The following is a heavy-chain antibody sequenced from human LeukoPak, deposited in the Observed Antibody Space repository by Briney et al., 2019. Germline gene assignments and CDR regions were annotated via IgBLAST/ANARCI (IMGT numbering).Heavy chain of an antibody. CDR1: GFTFSTYS. V-gene: IGHV3-23*01. CDR2: IGASGATT. J-gene: IGHJ4*02. D-gene: IGHD2-15*01. Sequence: GGSLRLSCTASGFTFSTYSMNWVRQAPGQGLEWVSAIGASGATTYYADSVKGRITISRDNSKNTLFLQVNSLRAEDTALYYCARQTGYCSAGSCYFEYWGQGTLVTVSS. CDR3: ARQTGYCSAGSCYFEY.